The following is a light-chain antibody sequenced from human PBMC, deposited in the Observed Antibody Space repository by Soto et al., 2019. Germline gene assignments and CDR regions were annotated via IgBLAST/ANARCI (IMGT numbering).Light chain of an antibody. V-gene: IGLV2-14*01. CDR3: SSYTSSTSYV. Sequence: QSVRTPPASPSGCPGQSVTISCPGTSRAVGGYNYVSWYQQHPGRAPKLMIYDVSNRPSGVSNRFSGSKSGNTASLTISGLQAEDEADYYCSSYTSSTSYVFGTGTKVTVL. CDR1: SRAVGGYNY. J-gene: IGLJ1*01. CDR2: DVS.